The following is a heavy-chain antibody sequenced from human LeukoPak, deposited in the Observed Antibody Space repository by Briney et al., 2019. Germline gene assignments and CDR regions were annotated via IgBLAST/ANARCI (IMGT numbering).Heavy chain of an antibody. J-gene: IGHJ4*02. D-gene: IGHD3-10*01. CDR1: GFTFSSYA. CDR2: ISDSGGST. V-gene: IGHV3-23*01. CDR3: AKGYHGSGTYYNVDYFDY. Sequence: PGGSLRLSCAASGFTFSSYAMNWVRQAPGKGLEWFSAISDSGGSTYYADSVKGRFTISRDNSKNTLYLQMNSLRAEDTAVYYCAKGYHGSGTYYNVDYFDYWGQGTLVTVSS.